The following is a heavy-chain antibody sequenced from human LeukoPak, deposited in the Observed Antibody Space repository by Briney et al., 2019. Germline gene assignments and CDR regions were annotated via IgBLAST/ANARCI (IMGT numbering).Heavy chain of an antibody. CDR2: ITSSTVYI. V-gene: IGHV3-21*01. D-gene: IGHD4-17*01. Sequence: GSLRLSCAASGFTFSNYAMSWVRQAPGKGLKWVASITSSTVYIYYADSVKGRFTISRDNAKNSLYLQMNSLRVADTAVYYCAREPDYGDALDYWGQGTLVTVSS. CDR3: AREPDYGDALDY. J-gene: IGHJ4*02. CDR1: GFTFSNYA.